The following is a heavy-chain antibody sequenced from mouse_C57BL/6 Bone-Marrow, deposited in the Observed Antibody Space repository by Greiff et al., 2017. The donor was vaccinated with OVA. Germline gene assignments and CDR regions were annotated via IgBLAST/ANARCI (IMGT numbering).Heavy chain of an antibody. CDR1: GYTFTGYW. D-gene: IGHD2-3*01. Sequence: VQLQESGAELMKPGASVQLSCKATGYTFTGYWIEWVKQRPGHGLAWIGEILPGSGSTNYNEKFKGKATFTADTSSNTAYMQLSSLTPEDSAIYYCATIYDGYYGWYFDVWGTGTTVTVSS. V-gene: IGHV1-9*01. CDR3: ATIYDGYYGWYFDV. CDR2: ILPGSGST. J-gene: IGHJ1*03.